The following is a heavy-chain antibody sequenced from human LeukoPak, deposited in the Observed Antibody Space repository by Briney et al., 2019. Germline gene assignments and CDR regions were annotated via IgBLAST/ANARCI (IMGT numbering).Heavy chain of an antibody. CDR2: IIPIFGTA. V-gene: IGHV1-69*05. Sequence: AASVKVSCKASGGTFSSYAISWVRQAPGQGLEWMGRIIPIFGTANYAQKFQGRVTITTDESTSTAYIELSSLRSEDTAVYYCAREVGGETDYWGQGTLVTVSS. CDR1: GGTFSSYA. D-gene: IGHD1-26*01. CDR3: AREVGGETDY. J-gene: IGHJ4*02.